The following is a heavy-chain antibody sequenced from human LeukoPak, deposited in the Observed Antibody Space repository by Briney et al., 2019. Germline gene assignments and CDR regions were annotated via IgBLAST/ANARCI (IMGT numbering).Heavy chain of an antibody. J-gene: IGHJ4*02. Sequence: PGGSLRLSCAASGLTFSDFWMHWVRQPPGKGLMWVALVKGDGSTTIYADSVKGRFTISRDNAKNTLYLQMNSLRADDSGVYYCATGHSYGYDYWGQGVLVTVSS. CDR2: VKGDGSTT. CDR1: GLTFSDFW. V-gene: IGHV3-74*01. D-gene: IGHD5-18*01. CDR3: ATGHSYGYDY.